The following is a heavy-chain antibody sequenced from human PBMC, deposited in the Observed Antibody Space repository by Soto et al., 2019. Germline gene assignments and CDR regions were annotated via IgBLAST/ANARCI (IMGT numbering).Heavy chain of an antibody. J-gene: IGHJ5*02. V-gene: IGHV4-61*01. Sequence: SETLSLTCPVSGGSVSSATYFWGWVRQPPGGGLEWIAYILHSGSSMYNPSLKSRVTISLSTSKTQFSLRLTSVTAADTAVYYCARGMYKSGWNLDLWGQGIVVTVSS. CDR2: ILHSGSS. CDR3: ARGMYKSGWNLDL. CDR1: GGSVSSATYF. D-gene: IGHD6-19*01.